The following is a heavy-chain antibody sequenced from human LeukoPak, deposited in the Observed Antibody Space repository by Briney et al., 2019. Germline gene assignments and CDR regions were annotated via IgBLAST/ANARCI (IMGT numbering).Heavy chain of an antibody. Sequence: KPSETLSLTCTVSGGSISSSSYYWGWIRQPPGKGLEWIGSIYYSGSTYYNLSLKSRVTISVDTSKNKFSLKLSSVTAADTAVYYCARVPISTTARGYFDYWGQGTLVTVSS. J-gene: IGHJ4*02. V-gene: IGHV4-39*07. CDR3: ARVPISTTARGYFDY. CDR2: IYYSGST. CDR1: GGSISSSSYY. D-gene: IGHD4-17*01.